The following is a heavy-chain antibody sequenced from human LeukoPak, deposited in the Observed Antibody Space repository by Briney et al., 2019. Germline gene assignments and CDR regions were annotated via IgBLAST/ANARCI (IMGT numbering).Heavy chain of an antibody. Sequence: SETLSLTCTVSGGSISSSSYYWGWIRQPPGKGLEWIGSIYYSGSTYYNPSLKSRVTISVDTSKNQFSLKLSSVTAADTAVYYCARHGPHDYGDEWWGDYYFDYWGQGTLVTVSS. CDR2: IYYSGST. CDR1: GGSISSSSYY. CDR3: ARHGPHDYGDEWWGDYYFDY. D-gene: IGHD4-17*01. J-gene: IGHJ4*02. V-gene: IGHV4-39*01.